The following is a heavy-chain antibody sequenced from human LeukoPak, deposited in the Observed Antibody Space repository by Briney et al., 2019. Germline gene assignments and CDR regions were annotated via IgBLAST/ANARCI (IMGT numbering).Heavy chain of an antibody. CDR1: RLTFNSYV. D-gene: IGHD3-16*02. J-gene: IGHJ4*02. CDR2: ISSSGRKT. Sequence: GGSLRLSCAASRLTFNSYVMAWVRQAPKKGLECVAAISSSGRKTYYADSVKGRFTISREDSKNTLYLQMNSLRAEDTAVYYCARDPLYVWGSYRLDYWGQGTLVTVSS. CDR3: ARDPLYVWGSYRLDY. V-gene: IGHV3-23*01.